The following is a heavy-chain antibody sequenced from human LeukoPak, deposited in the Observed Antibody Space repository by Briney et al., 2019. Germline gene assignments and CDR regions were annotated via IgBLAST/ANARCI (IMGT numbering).Heavy chain of an antibody. CDR2: INHSGST. CDR1: GGSFSGYY. Sequence: SETLSLTCAVYGGSFSGYYWSWIRQPPGKGLEWIGEINHSGSTNYNPSLKSRVTISVDTSKNQFSLKLSSVTAADTAVYYCARGNRLIAVAGRGKYFDYWGQGTLVTVSS. CDR3: ARGNRLIAVAGRGKYFDY. D-gene: IGHD6-19*01. J-gene: IGHJ4*02. V-gene: IGHV4-34*01.